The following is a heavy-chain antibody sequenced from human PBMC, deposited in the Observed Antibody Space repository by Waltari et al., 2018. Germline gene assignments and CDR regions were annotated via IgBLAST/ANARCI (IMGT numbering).Heavy chain of an antibody. Sequence: QVQLVQSGAEVKKPGASVKVSCKASGYTFTSYAMHWVRQAPGQRLEWMGWINNGNGNKKYSKKFQGRVTITRDTAASTAYMELSSLRSEDTAVYYCAREERQPPYYFDYWGQGTLVTVSS. D-gene: IGHD6-13*01. J-gene: IGHJ4*02. CDR3: AREERQPPYYFDY. CDR1: GYTFTSYA. V-gene: IGHV1-3*04. CDR2: INNGNGNK.